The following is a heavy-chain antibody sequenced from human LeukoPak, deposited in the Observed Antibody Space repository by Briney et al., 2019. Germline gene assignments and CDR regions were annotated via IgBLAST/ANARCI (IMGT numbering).Heavy chain of an antibody. CDR3: ARAGYYYDSSGHDY. V-gene: IGHV3-30-3*01. CDR1: GFTFSSYA. J-gene: IGHJ4*02. CDR2: ISYDGSNK. D-gene: IGHD3-22*01. Sequence: PGRSLRLSCAASGFTFSSYAMQWVRQAPGKGLEWVAVISYDGSNKYYADSVKGRFTISRDNSKNTLYLQMNSLRAEDTAVYYCARAGYYYDSSGHDYWGQGTLVTVSS.